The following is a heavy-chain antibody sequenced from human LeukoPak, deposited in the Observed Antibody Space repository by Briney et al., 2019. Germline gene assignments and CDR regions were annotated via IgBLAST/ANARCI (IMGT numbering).Heavy chain of an antibody. V-gene: IGHV4-59*01. J-gene: IGHJ5*02. Sequence: LETLSPTCTVSGGSISSYYWSWIRQPPGKGLEWIGYIYYRVSTNYNPSLKSRVTISVDTSKNQFSLKLSSVTAADTAVYYCARAPYCSGGSCYRPGSWFDPWGQGTLLTVSS. D-gene: IGHD2-15*01. CDR2: IYYRVST. CDR3: ARAPYCSGGSCYRPGSWFDP. CDR1: GGSISSYY.